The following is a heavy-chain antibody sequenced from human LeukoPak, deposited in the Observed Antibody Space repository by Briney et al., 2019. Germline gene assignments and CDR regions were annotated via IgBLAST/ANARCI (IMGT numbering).Heavy chain of an antibody. D-gene: IGHD3-16*01. CDR1: GGTFSSYA. V-gene: IGHV1-69*05. CDR3: ARTSGELNDAFDI. J-gene: IGHJ3*02. Sequence: SVKVSCKASGGTFSSYAISWVRQAPGRGLEWMGGIIPIFGTANYAQKFQGRVTITTDESTSTAYMELSSLRSEDTAVYYCARTSGELNDAFDIWGQGTMVTVSS. CDR2: IIPIFGTA.